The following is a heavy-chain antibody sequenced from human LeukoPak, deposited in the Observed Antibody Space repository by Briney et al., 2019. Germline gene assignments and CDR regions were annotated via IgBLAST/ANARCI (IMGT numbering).Heavy chain of an antibody. D-gene: IGHD4-23*01. CDR3: ARDLWYGGNSFDY. CDR1: GFTFSSYS. CDR2: ISSSSSYI. Sequence: GGSLRLSCAASGFTFSSYSMNWVRQAPGKGLEWVSSISSSSSYIYYADSVKGRFTISRDNAKNSLYLQMNSLRAEDTAVYCCARDLWYGGNSFDYWGQGTLVTVSS. V-gene: IGHV3-21*01. J-gene: IGHJ4*02.